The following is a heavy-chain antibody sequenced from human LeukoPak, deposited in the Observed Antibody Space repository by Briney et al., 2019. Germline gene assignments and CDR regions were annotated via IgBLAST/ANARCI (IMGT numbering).Heavy chain of an antibody. D-gene: IGHD3-10*01. Sequence: PGGSLRLSCAASGFTVSSNYMSWVRQAPGKGLDFVAVIYSSGSTYYADSVKGRFTLSRDNSKNTLYLQMNSLRAEDTAVYYCARAPLESSGSYPLDYWGQGALVIVSS. CDR1: GFTVSSNY. V-gene: IGHV3-53*01. J-gene: IGHJ4*02. CDR3: ARAPLESSGSYPLDY. CDR2: IYSSGST.